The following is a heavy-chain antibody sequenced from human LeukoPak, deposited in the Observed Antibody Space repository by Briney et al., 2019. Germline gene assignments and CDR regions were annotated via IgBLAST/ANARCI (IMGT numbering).Heavy chain of an antibody. CDR3: ARGPPQSSIWYAEYFQH. CDR2: INHSGST. CDR1: GGSFSGYY. V-gene: IGHV4-34*01. D-gene: IGHD6-13*01. Sequence: PSETLSLTCAVYGGSFSGYYWSWIRQPPGKGLEWIGEINHSGSTNYNPSLKSRVTISVDTSKNQFSLKLSSVTAADTAVYYCARGPPQSSIWYAEYFQHWGQGTLVTVSS. J-gene: IGHJ1*01.